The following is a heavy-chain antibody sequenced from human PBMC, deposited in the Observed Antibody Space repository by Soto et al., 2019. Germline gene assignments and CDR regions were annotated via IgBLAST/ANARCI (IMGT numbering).Heavy chain of an antibody. D-gene: IGHD1-26*01. J-gene: IGHJ6*02. CDR2: IIPVFGTA. CDR3: AGGGWELAQFSYYYGMDV. V-gene: IGHV1-69*13. Sequence: GASVKVSCKASGGTFSSYAISWVRQAPGQGLEWMGGIIPVFGTANYAQKFQGRVTITADESTSTAYMELSSLRSEDTAVYYCAGGGWELAQFSYYYGMDVWGQGPTVT. CDR1: GGTFSSYA.